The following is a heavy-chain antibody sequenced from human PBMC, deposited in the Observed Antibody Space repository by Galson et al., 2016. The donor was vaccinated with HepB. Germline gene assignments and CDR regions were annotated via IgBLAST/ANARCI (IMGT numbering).Heavy chain of an antibody. CDR2: ISAYDGER. Sequence: SVKVSCKASGYTLTNYGISWVRQAPGQGLEWMGWISAYDGERNHAQKFQGRVTMTTDTSTSTVHMELRGPNSDDTAVYYCARHRYQLIYGDALDIWGQGTMVTVSS. J-gene: IGHJ3*02. D-gene: IGHD2-2*02. V-gene: IGHV1-18*01. CDR1: GYTLTNYG. CDR3: ARHRYQLIYGDALDI.